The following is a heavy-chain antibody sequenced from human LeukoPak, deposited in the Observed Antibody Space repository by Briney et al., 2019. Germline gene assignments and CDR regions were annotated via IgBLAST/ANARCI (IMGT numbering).Heavy chain of an antibody. D-gene: IGHD1-26*01. Sequence: GGSLRLSCAASGFTFDDYGMSWVRHAPGKGLEWVSVIYSGGSTYYADSVKGRFTISRDNSKNTLYLQMNSLRAEDTAVYYCANSGYYYGMDVWGQGTTVTVSS. CDR2: IYSGGST. CDR3: ANSGYYYGMDV. CDR1: GFTFDDYG. J-gene: IGHJ6*02. V-gene: IGHV3-66*01.